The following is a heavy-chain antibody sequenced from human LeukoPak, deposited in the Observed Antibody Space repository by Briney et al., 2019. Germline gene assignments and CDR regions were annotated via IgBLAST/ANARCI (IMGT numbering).Heavy chain of an antibody. CDR1: GYTLTELS. V-gene: IGHV1-24*01. J-gene: IGHJ4*02. Sequence: ASVKVSFKVSGYTLTELSMHWVRQAPGKGLEWMGGFDPEDGETIYAQKFQGRVTMTEDTSTDTAYMELSSLRSEDTAVYYCATPLHSSSWYVYWGQGTLVPVSS. D-gene: IGHD6-13*01. CDR2: FDPEDGET. CDR3: ATPLHSSSWYVY.